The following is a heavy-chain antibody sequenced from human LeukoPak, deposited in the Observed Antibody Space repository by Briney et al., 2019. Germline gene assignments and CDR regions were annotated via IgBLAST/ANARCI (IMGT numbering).Heavy chain of an antibody. D-gene: IGHD3-22*01. V-gene: IGHV4-39*07. CDR1: GGSIRSSYYY. J-gene: IGHJ4*02. CDR2: IYDSGST. Sequence: SETLSLTCTVSGGSIRSSYYYWGWIRQPPGKGLEWIGSIYDSGSTYYNPSLKSRVTISVDTSKNQFSLKLSSVTAADTAVYYCARGLDSWDSSSHFDYWGQGTLVTVSS. CDR3: ARGLDSWDSSSHFDY.